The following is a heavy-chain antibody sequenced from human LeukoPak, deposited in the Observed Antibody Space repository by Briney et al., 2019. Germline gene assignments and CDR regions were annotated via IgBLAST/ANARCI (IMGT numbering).Heavy chain of an antibody. D-gene: IGHD5-18*01. CDR1: GFTFSSYA. V-gene: IGHV3-30*04. J-gene: IGHJ6*04. CDR2: ISYDGSNK. CDR3: ARDRQLWLPDYCYYYGMDV. Sequence: GRSLRLSCAASGFTFSSYAMHWVRQAPGKGLEWVAVISYDGSNKYYADSVKGRFTISRDNSKNTLYLQMNSLRAEDTAVYYCARDRQLWLPDYCYYYGMDVWGKGTTVTVSS.